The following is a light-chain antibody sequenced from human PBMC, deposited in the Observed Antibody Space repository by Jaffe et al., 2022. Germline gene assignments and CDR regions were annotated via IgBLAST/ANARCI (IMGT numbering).Light chain of an antibody. CDR3: SSYAGSNNFVV. CDR2: GVN. J-gene: IGLJ2*01. Sequence: QSALTQPPSASGSPGQSVTISCTGTSSDVGASEYVSWYQQHPGKAPKLIIYGVNKWPAGVTDRFSGSKSGNTASLTVSGLQADDEADYYCSSYAGSNNFVVFGGGTKLTVL. V-gene: IGLV2-8*01. CDR1: SSDVGASEY.